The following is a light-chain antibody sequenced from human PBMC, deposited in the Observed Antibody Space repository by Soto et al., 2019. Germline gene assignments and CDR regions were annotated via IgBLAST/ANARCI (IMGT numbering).Light chain of an antibody. V-gene: IGKV3-15*01. CDR3: QQYNNWPRT. Sequence: EIVMTQSPATLSVSPGERATLSCRASQSVSSNLAWYQQKPGQAPGLLIYGASTRATGIPARFSGSGSGTEFTLTISSLQSEEFAVYYCQQYNNWPRTFGQGTKVDI. CDR1: QSVSSN. CDR2: GAS. J-gene: IGKJ1*01.